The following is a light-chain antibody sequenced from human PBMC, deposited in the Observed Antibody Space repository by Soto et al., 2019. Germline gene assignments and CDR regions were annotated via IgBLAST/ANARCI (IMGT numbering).Light chain of an antibody. Sequence: EIVMTQPPVTLSVSPGERATLSCRASQSVSNNLAWYQQKPGQAPRLLIYGASTRATGIPARFSGSGSGTEFTLTISSLQSEDFAVYYCQHYNNWPPWTFGQGTKVEIK. J-gene: IGKJ1*01. CDR3: QHYNNWPPWT. CDR1: QSVSNN. CDR2: GAS. V-gene: IGKV3-15*01.